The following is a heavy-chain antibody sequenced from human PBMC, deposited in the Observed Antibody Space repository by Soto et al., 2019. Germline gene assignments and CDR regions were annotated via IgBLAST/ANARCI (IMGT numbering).Heavy chain of an antibody. CDR1: GFTFSSYG. CDR3: ARSSPYYDFGGGYRHYYYGMDV. V-gene: IGHV3-33*01. CDR2: IWYDGSNK. J-gene: IGHJ6*02. Sequence: LRLSCAASGFTFSSYGMHWVRQAPGKGLEWVAVIWYDGSNKYYADSVKGRFTISRDNSKNTLYLQMNSLRAEDTAVYYCARSSPYYDFGGGYRHYYYGMDVWGQGTTVTVSS. D-gene: IGHD3-3*01.